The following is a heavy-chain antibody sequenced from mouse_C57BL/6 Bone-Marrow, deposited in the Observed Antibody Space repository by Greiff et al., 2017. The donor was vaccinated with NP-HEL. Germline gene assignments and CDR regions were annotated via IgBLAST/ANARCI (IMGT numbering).Heavy chain of an antibody. CDR2: ILPGSGRT. Sequence: VQVVESGAELMKPGASVKLSCKATGYTFTGYWIEWVKQRPGHGLEWIGEILPGSGRTNYNEKFKGKATFTADTSSNTAYMQLSSLTTEDSAIYYCARRSAGYRYYFDDWGQGTTLTVSA. D-gene: IGHD3-2*02. V-gene: IGHV1-9*01. J-gene: IGHJ2*01. CDR3: ARRSAGYRYYFDD. CDR1: GYTFTGYW.